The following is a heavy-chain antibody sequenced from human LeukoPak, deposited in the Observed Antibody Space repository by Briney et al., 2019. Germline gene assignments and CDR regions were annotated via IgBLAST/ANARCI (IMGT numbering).Heavy chain of an antibody. CDR3: AGSAHITIGH. D-gene: IGHD3-9*01. J-gene: IGHJ4*02. V-gene: IGHV4-39*01. Sequence: TSETLSLTCTVSGGSISSSSYYWGWIRQPPGKGLEWIGSIYYSGSTYYNPSLKSRVTISVDTSKNQFSLKLSSVAAADTAVYYCAGSAHITIGHWGQGTLVTVSS. CDR1: GGSISSSSYY. CDR2: IYYSGST.